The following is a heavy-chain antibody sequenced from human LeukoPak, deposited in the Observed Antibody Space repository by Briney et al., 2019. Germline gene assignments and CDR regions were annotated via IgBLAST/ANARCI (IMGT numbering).Heavy chain of an antibody. CDR2: ISYDGRNK. D-gene: IGHD3-3*01. Sequence: GRSLRLSCAASGFTFSSYAMHWVRQAPGKGLEWVAVISYDGRNKYYADSVKGRFTISRDNSKNTLYLQMNSLRAEDTAVYCCARDQDSDYDFWSGPSYWGQGTLVTVSS. J-gene: IGHJ4*02. CDR1: GFTFSSYA. CDR3: ARDQDSDYDFWSGPSY. V-gene: IGHV3-30*04.